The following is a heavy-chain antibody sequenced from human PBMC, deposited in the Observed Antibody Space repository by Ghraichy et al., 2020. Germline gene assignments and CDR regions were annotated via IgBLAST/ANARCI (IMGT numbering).Heavy chain of an antibody. CDR2: ISSSSSYI. V-gene: IGHV3-21*01. D-gene: IGHD6-19*01. CDR1: GFTFGSYT. Sequence: GGSLRLSCAASGFTFGSYTMNWVRQAPGRGLEWVSSISSSSSYIYYADSVKGRFTISRDNAQNSLYLLMNSLRAEDTAVYYCARDWGSIAVAGTRPFDYWGQGTLVTVSS. CDR3: ARDWGSIAVAGTRPFDY. J-gene: IGHJ4*02.